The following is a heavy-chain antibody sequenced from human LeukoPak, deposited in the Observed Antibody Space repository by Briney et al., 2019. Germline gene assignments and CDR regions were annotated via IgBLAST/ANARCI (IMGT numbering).Heavy chain of an antibody. CDR3: ASGYQLHH. D-gene: IGHD3-22*01. V-gene: IGHV6-1*01. CDR1: GDSVTANSAA. J-gene: IGHJ5*02. Sequence: SQTLSLTCAISGDSVTANSAAWNWIRHSPSRGLEWLGRTYYRSKWYSDYAVSVQSRIIISADTSKNQFSLQLNSVTPEDTAVYYCASGYQLHHWGQGPLVTVSS. CDR2: TYYRSKWYS.